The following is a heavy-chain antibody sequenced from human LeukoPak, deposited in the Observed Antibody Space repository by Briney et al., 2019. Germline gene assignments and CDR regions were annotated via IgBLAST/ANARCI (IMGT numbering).Heavy chain of an antibody. V-gene: IGHV4-59*12. J-gene: IGHJ4*02. CDR3: ARDHCSSTSCYEGGSDY. D-gene: IGHD2-2*01. Sequence: SETLSLTCTVSGGSISSYYWSWIRQPPGKGLEWIGYIYYSGSTNYNPSLKSRVTISVDTSKNQFSLKLSSVTAADTAVYYCARDHCSSTSCYEGGSDYWGQGTLVTVSS. CDR2: IYYSGST. CDR1: GGSISSYY.